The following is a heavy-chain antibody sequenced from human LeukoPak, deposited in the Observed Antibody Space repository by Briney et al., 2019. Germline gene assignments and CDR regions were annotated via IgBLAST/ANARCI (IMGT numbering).Heavy chain of an antibody. J-gene: IGHJ4*02. CDR2: INHSGSI. V-gene: IGHV4-34*01. Sequence: SETLSLTCTVYGGSFSGYYWSWIRQPPGKGLEWIGEINHSGSINYNPSLKSRVTVSIDTSKNQFSLKLSSVTAADTALYYCAGSGWYYYFDFWGQGTLVTVSS. CDR1: GGSFSGYY. D-gene: IGHD6-19*01. CDR3: AGSGWYYYFDF.